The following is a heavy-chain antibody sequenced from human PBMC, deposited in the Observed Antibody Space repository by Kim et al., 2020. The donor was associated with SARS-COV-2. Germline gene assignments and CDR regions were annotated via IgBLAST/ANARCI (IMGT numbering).Heavy chain of an antibody. V-gene: IGHV4-39*01. Sequence: SETLSLTCTVSGGSISSSSYYWGWIRQPPGKGLEWIGSIYYSGSTYYNPSLKSRVTISVDTSKNQFSLKLSSVTAADTAVYYCASQLFYYDFWSGYYRSYFDYWGQGTLVTVSS. CDR1: GGSISSSSYY. D-gene: IGHD3-3*01. CDR3: ASQLFYYDFWSGYYRSYFDY. J-gene: IGHJ4*02. CDR2: IYYSGST.